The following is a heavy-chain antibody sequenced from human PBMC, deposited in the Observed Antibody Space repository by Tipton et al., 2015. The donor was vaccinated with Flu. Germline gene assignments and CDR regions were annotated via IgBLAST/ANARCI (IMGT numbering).Heavy chain of an antibody. Sequence: TLSLTCNVSGGSISSSSDYWGWIRQSPGKGLEWIGTIYSSGSTYFNPSLRSRVTISVDTSKNQFSLRLSSVTAADTAVYYCARRDYSNSVSDPKNWFDPWGQGILVTVSS. CDR3: ARRDYSNSVSDPKNWFDP. CDR1: GGSISSSSDY. D-gene: IGHD4-11*01. CDR2: IYSSGST. J-gene: IGHJ5*02. V-gene: IGHV4-39*01.